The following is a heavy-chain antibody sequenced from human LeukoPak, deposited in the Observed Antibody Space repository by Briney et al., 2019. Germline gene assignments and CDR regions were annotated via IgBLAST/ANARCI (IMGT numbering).Heavy chain of an antibody. D-gene: IGHD6-13*01. CDR1: GGSISSYY. Sequence: SETLSLTCTVSGGSISSYYWSWIRQPPGKGLEWIGYIYYSGSTNYNASLKSRVTISVDTSKNQFSLKLSSVTAADTAVYYCARARYSSSRTPYGMDVWGQGTTVTVSS. J-gene: IGHJ6*02. CDR2: IYYSGST. V-gene: IGHV4-59*01. CDR3: ARARYSSSRTPYGMDV.